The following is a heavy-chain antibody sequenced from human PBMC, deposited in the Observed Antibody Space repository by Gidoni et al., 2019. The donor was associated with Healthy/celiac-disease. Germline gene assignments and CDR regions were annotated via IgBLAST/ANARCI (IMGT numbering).Heavy chain of an antibody. D-gene: IGHD6-13*01. V-gene: IGHV4-39*01. CDR1: GGSIRRSSYY. CDR3: ARPIAAAGTFPYNWFDP. CDR2: IYYSGST. Sequence: HLQLQASGPGLVKPSETPSLTRTVSGGSIRRSSYYRGWIRQPPGKGLEWIGSIYYSGSTNYNQSLRSRVTISVDTSKNQFSLKLSSVTAADTAVYYCARPIAAAGTFPYNWFDPWGQGTMVTVSS. J-gene: IGHJ5*02.